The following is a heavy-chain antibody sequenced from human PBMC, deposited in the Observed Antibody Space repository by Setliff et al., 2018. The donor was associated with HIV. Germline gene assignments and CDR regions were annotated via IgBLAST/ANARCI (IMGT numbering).Heavy chain of an antibody. V-gene: IGHV3-21*01. D-gene: IGHD6-19*01. J-gene: IGHJ5*02. Sequence: GGSLRLSCAASGFTFSSYRMNWVRQAPGKGLEWVSSIISDSSYIFYTDSVKGRFTISRDNARNSLYLQMNSLRADDTAVYYCARGKYSSGWYRWFDPWGQGTLVTVSS. CDR2: IISDSSYI. CDR3: ARGKYSSGWYRWFDP. CDR1: GFTFSSYR.